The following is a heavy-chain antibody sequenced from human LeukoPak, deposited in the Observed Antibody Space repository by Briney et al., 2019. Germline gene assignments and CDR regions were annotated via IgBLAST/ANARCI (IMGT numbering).Heavy chain of an antibody. CDR3: ARGMESVGYYMDV. CDR2: ISYIGGT. J-gene: IGHJ6*03. V-gene: IGHV4-59*01. Sequence: SETLSLTCSVSGGSISVYYWTWIRQPPGKPLEWIESISYIGGTKYNTSLKSRLTISVDTSKIQFSLKLNSVTAADTAVYYCARGMESVGYYMDVWGKGTSVTVSS. D-gene: IGHD6-13*01. CDR1: GGSISVYY.